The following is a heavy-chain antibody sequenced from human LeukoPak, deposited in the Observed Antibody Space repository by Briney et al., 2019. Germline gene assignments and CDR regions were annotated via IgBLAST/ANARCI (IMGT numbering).Heavy chain of an antibody. D-gene: IGHD3-3*01. V-gene: IGHV1-69*13. CDR3: ARSWGTIFGVTYDY. Sequence: SVKVSCKASGGTFSSYAISWVRQALGQGLEWMGGIIPIFGTANCAQKFQGRVTITADESTSTAYMELSSLRSEDTAVYYCARSWGTIFGVTYDYWGQGTLVTVSS. CDR1: GGTFSSYA. CDR2: IIPIFGTA. J-gene: IGHJ4*02.